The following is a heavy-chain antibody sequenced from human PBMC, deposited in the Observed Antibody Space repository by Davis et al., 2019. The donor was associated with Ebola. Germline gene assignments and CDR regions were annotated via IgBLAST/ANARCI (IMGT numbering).Heavy chain of an antibody. J-gene: IGHJ4*02. V-gene: IGHV1-69*13. CDR2: IIPSIGSA. CDR3: SSLYLGYCSGTTCFRGDY. Sequence: SVKVSCKASGGTFSRYAISWVRQAPGQGLEWMGGIIPSIGSANYAQKFQGRVTIIADESTSAALMELSSLTSEDTAVYYCSSLYLGYCSGTTCFRGDYWGQGTLVTVSS. D-gene: IGHD2-2*01. CDR1: GGTFSRYA.